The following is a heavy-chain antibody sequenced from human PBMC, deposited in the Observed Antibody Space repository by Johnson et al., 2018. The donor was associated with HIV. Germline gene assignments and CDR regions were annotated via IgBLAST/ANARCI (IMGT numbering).Heavy chain of an antibody. CDR3: ARDGGIQLWSAFDI. CDR2: IYSGGST. CDR1: GFTVSSNY. V-gene: IGHV3-66*01. J-gene: IGHJ3*02. Sequence: EVQLVESGGGLVQPGGSLRLSCAASGFTVSSNYMSWVRQAPGKGLEWVSVIYSGGSTYYADSVKGRFTISRDKSKNTLYLQMNSLRAENTAVYYCARDGGIQLWSAFDIWGQGTMVTVSS. D-gene: IGHD5-18*01.